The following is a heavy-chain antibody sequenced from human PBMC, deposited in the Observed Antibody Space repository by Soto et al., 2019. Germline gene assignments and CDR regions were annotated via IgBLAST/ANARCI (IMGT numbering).Heavy chain of an antibody. CDR3: ARPYCSSTICSGLDV. Sequence: LGESLKISCKGSGYSFTIYWIGWVRQMPGKGLEWMGSIYPGDSDTRYSPSFQGQVTISADKSISTAYLQWSSLKASDTAMYYCARPYCSSTICSGLDVWGQGTTVTVSS. J-gene: IGHJ6*02. V-gene: IGHV5-51*01. D-gene: IGHD2-2*01. CDR2: IYPGDSDT. CDR1: GYSFTIYW.